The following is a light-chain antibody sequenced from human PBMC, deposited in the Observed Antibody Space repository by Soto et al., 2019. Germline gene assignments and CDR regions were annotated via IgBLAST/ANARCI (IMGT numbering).Light chain of an antibody. Sequence: QSAQTQPRSVSGSPGQSVTISCTGTSSDDVGYNYVSWYQQHPDKAPKLMIYDVSKRPSGVPDRYSGSKSGKTASLTISGLQAEDEADSSCCSYEGSYTPFYVFGTGTKVTVL. CDR1: SSDDVGYNY. CDR3: CSYEGSYTPFYV. CDR2: DVS. V-gene: IGLV2-11*01. J-gene: IGLJ1*01.